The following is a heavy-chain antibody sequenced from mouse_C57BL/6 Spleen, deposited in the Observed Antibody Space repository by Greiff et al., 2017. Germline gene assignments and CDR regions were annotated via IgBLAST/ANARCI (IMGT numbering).Heavy chain of an antibody. V-gene: IGHV5-12*01. CDR2: ISNGGGST. Sequence: DVMLVESGGGLVQPGGSLKLSCAASGFTFSDYYMYWVRQTPEKRLEWVAYISNGGGSTYYPDTVKGRFTISRDNAKNTLYLQMSRLKSEDTAMYYCARIEEAMDYWGQGTSVTVSS. CDR3: ARIEEAMDY. J-gene: IGHJ4*01. CDR1: GFTFSDYY.